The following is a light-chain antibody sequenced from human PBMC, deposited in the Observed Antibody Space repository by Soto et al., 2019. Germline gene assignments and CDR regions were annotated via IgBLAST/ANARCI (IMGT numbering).Light chain of an antibody. CDR2: EGD. CDR3: CSYASSSTFV. Sequence: QSALTQPASVSGSPGQSITISCNGTSSDVGSYNLVSWYQQHPGKAPKLMIYEGDKRPSGVSNRFSGSKSDNTASLTISGLQAEDEADYFCCSYASSSTFVFGGGTKLTVL. V-gene: IGLV2-23*03. CDR1: SSDVGSYNL. J-gene: IGLJ2*01.